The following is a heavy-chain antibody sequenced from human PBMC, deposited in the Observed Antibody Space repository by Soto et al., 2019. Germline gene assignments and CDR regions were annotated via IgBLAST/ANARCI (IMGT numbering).Heavy chain of an antibody. CDR1: GFTFTNYA. CDR2: SSGSGSGGST. V-gene: IGHV3-23*01. CDR3: AKDRDDYRNYVFDY. Sequence: VGSLRLSGAASGFTFTNYAMTWVRQARGKGLEWVSISSGSGSGGSTNYADSVKGRFTISRDNSKNTLYLQMNSLRVEDTAVYYCAKDRDDYRNYVFDYWGQGTLVTVSS. D-gene: IGHD4-4*01. J-gene: IGHJ4*02.